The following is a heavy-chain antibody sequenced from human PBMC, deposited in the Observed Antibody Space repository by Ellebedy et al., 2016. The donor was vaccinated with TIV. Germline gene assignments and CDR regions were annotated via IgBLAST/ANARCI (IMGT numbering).Heavy chain of an antibody. CDR2: ISGSSGRM. CDR3: AKGGLAYSNSTGFSSGRYYDY. D-gene: IGHD6-19*01. CDR1: GFTFSSYA. V-gene: IGHV3-23*01. Sequence: PGGSLRLSCAASGFTFSSYAMSWVRQPPGKGLEWVSTISGSSGRMSYADSVKGRFTISRENSKNMLYLQMNSLRAEDTAVYYCAKGGLAYSNSTGFSSGRYYDYWGQGALVSVSS. J-gene: IGHJ4*02.